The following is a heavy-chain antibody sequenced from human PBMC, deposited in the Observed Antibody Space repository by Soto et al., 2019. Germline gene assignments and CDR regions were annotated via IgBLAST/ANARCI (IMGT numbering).Heavy chain of an antibody. J-gene: IGHJ4*02. V-gene: IGHV1-18*01. D-gene: IGHD5-12*01. CDR1: GYTFINYH. Sequence: QVQLVQSGGEVKKPGASVTVSCKASGYTFINYHITWVRQAPGQGLEWMAWINTYNGMTDYAQRFQGSVTMTRDTSTSTAYMELRNLGSDDTAVYFCAKSPRGEMATDWGQKTLVTVSS. CDR2: INTYNGMT. CDR3: AKSPRGEMATD.